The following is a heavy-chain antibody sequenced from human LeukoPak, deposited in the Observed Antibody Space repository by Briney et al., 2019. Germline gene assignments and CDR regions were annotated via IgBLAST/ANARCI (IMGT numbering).Heavy chain of an antibody. J-gene: IGHJ4*02. Sequence: GRSLRLSCAASGFTFSSYGMHWVRQAPGKGLEGVAVISYDGSNKYYADSVKGRFTISRDNSKNTLYLQMNSLRAEDTAVYYCAKDRVVYRGDYFDYWGQGTLVTVSS. CDR3: AKDRVVYRGDYFDY. V-gene: IGHV3-30*18. CDR2: ISYDGSNK. CDR1: GFTFSSYG. D-gene: IGHD2-2*02.